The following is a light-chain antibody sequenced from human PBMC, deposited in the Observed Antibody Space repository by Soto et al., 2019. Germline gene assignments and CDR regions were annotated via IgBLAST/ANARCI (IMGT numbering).Light chain of an antibody. J-gene: IGLJ2*01. V-gene: IGLV2-14*01. CDR1: SSDVGGYNY. CDR3: SSYTSSSTYVV. CDR2: EVS. Sequence: QSALNQPASVSGSPGQSITISCTGTSSDVGGYNYVSWYQQHPGKAPKLMIYEVSNRPSGVSNRFSGSKSGNTASLTISGLQAEDEADYYCSSYTSSSTYVVFGGGTKLTVL.